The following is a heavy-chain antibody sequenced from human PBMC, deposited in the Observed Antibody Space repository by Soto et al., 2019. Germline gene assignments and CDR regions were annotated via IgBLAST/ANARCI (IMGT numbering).Heavy chain of an antibody. J-gene: IGHJ4*02. CDR2: ISDRGGHT. D-gene: IGHD5-18*01. CDR1: GFTFSNYA. V-gene: IGHV3-23*01. Sequence: GALRLSCAASGFTFSNYAMNWVRQAPGKGLEWVSTISDRGGHTYYADSVKGRFTISRDNSKSTLNLQMHSLSPEDTAIYYCASGGYSDYWGQGTPVTVCS. CDR3: ASGGYSDY.